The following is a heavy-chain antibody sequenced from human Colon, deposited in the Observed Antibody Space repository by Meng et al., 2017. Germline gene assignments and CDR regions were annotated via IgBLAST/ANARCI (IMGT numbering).Heavy chain of an antibody. J-gene: IGHJ6*02. D-gene: IGHD6-19*01. Sequence: GESLKISCAASGFTFNYALSWVRQAPGKGLEWVSSISVTGDSTYFAESVRGRFTISRDNSKKTVFLLMDSLRTEDTAVYYCAKDPRMAVPGGGYHYYGMDVWGQGTMVTVSS. CDR2: ISVTGDST. CDR3: AKDPRMAVPGGGYHYYGMDV. CDR1: GFTFNYA. V-gene: IGHV3-23*01.